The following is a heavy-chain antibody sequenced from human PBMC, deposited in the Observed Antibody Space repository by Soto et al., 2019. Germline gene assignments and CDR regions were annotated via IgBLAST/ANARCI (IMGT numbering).Heavy chain of an antibody. CDR3: ARESEGLTSNFDY. CDR1: GFTLTRYS. V-gene: IGHV3-21*06. Sequence: GGSLRLSCAASGFTLTRYSMNWVRQAPGKGLEWVSSISSTTNYIYYGDSMKGRFTISRDNAKNSLYLEMNSLRAEDTAVYYCARESEGLTSNFDYWGQGTLVTVSS. CDR2: ISSTTNYI. J-gene: IGHJ4*02.